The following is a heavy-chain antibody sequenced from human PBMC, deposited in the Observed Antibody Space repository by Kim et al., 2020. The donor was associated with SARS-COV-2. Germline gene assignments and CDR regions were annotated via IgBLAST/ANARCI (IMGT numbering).Heavy chain of an antibody. J-gene: IGHJ4*02. CDR2: INHSGST. D-gene: IGHD2-15*01. V-gene: IGHV4-34*01. CDR3: ARVHTSDSSAHY. Sequence: SETLSLTCAVYGGSFSGYYWSWIRQPPGKGLEWIGEINHSGSTNYNPSLKSRVTISVDTSKNQFSLKLSSVTAADTAVYYCARVHTSDSSAHYWGQGTLVTVSS. CDR1: GGSFSGYY.